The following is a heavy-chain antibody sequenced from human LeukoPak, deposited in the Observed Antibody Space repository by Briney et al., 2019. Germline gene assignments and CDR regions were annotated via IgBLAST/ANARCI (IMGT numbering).Heavy chain of an antibody. CDR1: GYTFTGYY. V-gene: IGHV1-2*02. CDR3: ARGYPDYYDSSGYYSNFDY. Sequence: GASVKVSCKASGYTFTGYYMHWVRQAPGQGLEWMGWINPNSGGTNYAQKFQGRVTMTRDTSISTAYMELSSLRSEDTAVYYCARGYPDYYDSSGYYSNFDYWGQGTLVTVSS. CDR2: INPNSGGT. J-gene: IGHJ4*02. D-gene: IGHD3-22*01.